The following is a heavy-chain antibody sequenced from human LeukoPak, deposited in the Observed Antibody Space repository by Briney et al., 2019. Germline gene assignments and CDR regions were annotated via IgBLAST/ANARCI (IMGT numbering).Heavy chain of an antibody. Sequence: GGSLRLSCAASGFTFSSYAMSWVRQAPGKGLEWVSAISGSGGSTYYADSVKGRFTISRDNSKNALYLQMNSLRAEDTAVYYCAKCSSDYDILTGYYIGGAFDIWGQGTMVTVSS. D-gene: IGHD3-9*01. V-gene: IGHV3-23*01. CDR3: AKCSSDYDILTGYYIGGAFDI. CDR1: GFTFSSYA. J-gene: IGHJ3*02. CDR2: ISGSGGST.